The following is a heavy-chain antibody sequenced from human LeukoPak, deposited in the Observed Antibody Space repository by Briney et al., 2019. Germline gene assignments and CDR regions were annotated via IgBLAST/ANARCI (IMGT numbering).Heavy chain of an antibody. D-gene: IGHD3-22*01. V-gene: IGHV1-2*02. Sequence: ASVKVSCKASGYTFTTYGMNWVRQAPGQGLEWMGWINPNSGGTNYAQRFQGRVTMTRDTSISTAYMELSRLRSDDTAVYYCARYYYDSSGYLNAFDIWGQGTMVTVSS. J-gene: IGHJ3*02. CDR2: INPNSGGT. CDR1: GYTFTTYG. CDR3: ARYYYDSSGYLNAFDI.